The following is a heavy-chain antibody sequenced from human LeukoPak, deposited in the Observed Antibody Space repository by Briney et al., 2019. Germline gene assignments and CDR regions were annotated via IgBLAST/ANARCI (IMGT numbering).Heavy chain of an antibody. Sequence: GRSLRLSCAASGFTFSSYGMHWVRQAPGKGLEWVAVIWYDGSNKYHADSVKGRFTISRDNSKNTLYLQMNSLRAEDTAVYYCARWSTVNDAFDIWGQGTMVTVSS. CDR3: ARWSTVNDAFDI. J-gene: IGHJ3*02. CDR2: IWYDGSNK. CDR1: GFTFSSYG. D-gene: IGHD4-17*01. V-gene: IGHV3-33*01.